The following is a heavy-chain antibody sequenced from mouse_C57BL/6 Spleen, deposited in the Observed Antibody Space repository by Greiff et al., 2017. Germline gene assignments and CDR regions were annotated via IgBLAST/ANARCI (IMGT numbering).Heavy chain of an antibody. J-gene: IGHJ4*01. Sequence: QVQLQQPGAELVKPGASVKMSCKASGYTFTSYWITWVKQRPGQGLEWIGDIYPGSGSTNYNEQFKSKATLTVDTSSSTAYMQLSSLTSEDSAVYSCARIDYYGSADYAGDYWGQGTSVTVSS. CDR1: GYTFTSYW. V-gene: IGHV1-55*01. D-gene: IGHD1-1*01. CDR2: IYPGSGST. CDR3: ARIDYYGSADYAGDY.